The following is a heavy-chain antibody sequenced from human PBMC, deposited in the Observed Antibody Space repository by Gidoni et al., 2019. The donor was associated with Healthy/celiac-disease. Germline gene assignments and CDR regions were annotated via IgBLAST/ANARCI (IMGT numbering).Heavy chain of an antibody. CDR3: ARGVYYDSSGYYVPTGAYYYYYGMDV. CDR1: GFTFSSSG. CDR2: IWYDGSNK. Sequence: QVQLVESGGGVVQPGRSLRLSCAASGFTFSSSGMHWVRPAPGKGLEWGAVIWYDGSNKYYADSVKGRFTISRDNSKNTLYLQMNSLRAEDTAVYYCARGVYYDSSGYYVPTGAYYYYYGMDVWGQGTTVTVSS. V-gene: IGHV3-33*01. J-gene: IGHJ6*02. D-gene: IGHD3-22*01.